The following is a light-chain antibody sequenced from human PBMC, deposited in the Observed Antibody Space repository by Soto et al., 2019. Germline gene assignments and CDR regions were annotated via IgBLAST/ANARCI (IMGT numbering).Light chain of an antibody. CDR2: DAS. CDR1: QSVSYY. Sequence: EIALTQSPATLSLSPWERATLSCRARQSVSYYLAWYQQKPGQAPRLLIYDASSRATGVPERFSGSGSGTEFTLTISSLQPEDFATYYCQHYNIYSGAFGQGTKVDIK. V-gene: IGKV3D-15*01. CDR3: QHYNIYSGA. J-gene: IGKJ1*01.